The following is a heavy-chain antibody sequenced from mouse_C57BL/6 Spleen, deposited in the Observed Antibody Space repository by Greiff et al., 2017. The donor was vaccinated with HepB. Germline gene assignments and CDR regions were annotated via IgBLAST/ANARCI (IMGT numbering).Heavy chain of an antibody. CDR1: GFTFSSYA. V-gene: IGHV5-9-1*02. CDR2: ISSGGDYI. J-gene: IGHJ2*01. D-gene: IGHD4-1*01. Sequence: EVKLVDSGEGLVKPGGSLKLSCAASGFTFSSYAMSWVRQTPEKRLEWVAYISSGGDYIYYADTVKGRFTISRDNARNTLYLQMSSLKSEDTAMYYCTRGGSGYYFDDWGQGTTLTVSS. CDR3: TRGGSGYYFDD.